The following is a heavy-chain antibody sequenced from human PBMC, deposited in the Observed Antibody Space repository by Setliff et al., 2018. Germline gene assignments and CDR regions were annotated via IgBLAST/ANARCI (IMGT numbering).Heavy chain of an antibody. CDR1: GFTFSSHW. J-gene: IGHJ6*03. Sequence: GGSLRLSCAASGFTFSSHWMHWVRQVPGKGLAWVSQINPDATTTYYADSVKGRFTISRDNAKTTLYLQMNSLRVEDTAVYYCARGYYIPRGSHIVAYYYMDVWGKGTPVTVSS. D-gene: IGHD3-3*01. V-gene: IGHV3-74*01. CDR2: INPDATTT. CDR3: ARGYYIPRGSHIVAYYYMDV.